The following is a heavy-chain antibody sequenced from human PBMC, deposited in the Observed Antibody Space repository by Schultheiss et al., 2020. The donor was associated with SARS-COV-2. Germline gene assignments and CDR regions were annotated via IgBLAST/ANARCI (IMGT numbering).Heavy chain of an antibody. CDR1: GFTFSSYG. CDR2: IWYDGSNK. D-gene: IGHD2-2*02. J-gene: IGHJ4*02. V-gene: IGHV3-33*06. CDR3: AKWASYTLNFDY. Sequence: GESLKISCAASGFTFSSYGMHWVRQAPGKGLEWVAVIWYDGSNKYYADSVKGRFTISRDNSKNTLYLQMNSLRAEDTAVYYCAKWASYTLNFDYWGQGTLVTVSS.